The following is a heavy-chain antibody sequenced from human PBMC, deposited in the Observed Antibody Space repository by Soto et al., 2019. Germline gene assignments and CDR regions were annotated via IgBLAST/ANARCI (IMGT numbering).Heavy chain of an antibody. CDR1: GFTFSSYW. CDR3: ARSTYNWNDLTRPFDY. V-gene: IGHV3-74*01. D-gene: IGHD1-1*01. Sequence: GGSLRLSCAASGFTFSSYWMHWVRQAPGKGLVWVSRINSDGSSTSYADSVKGRFTISRDNAKNTLYLQMNSLRAEDTAVYYCARSTYNWNDLTRPFDYWGQGTLVTVSS. CDR2: INSDGSST. J-gene: IGHJ4*02.